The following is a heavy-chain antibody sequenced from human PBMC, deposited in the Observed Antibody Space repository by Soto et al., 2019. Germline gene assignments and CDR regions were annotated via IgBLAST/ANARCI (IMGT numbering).Heavy chain of an antibody. Sequence: ASVWVSWKASGFTFTSSAVQWVRQARGQRLEWIGWIVVGSGNTNYAQKFQERVTITRDMSTSTAYMELSSLRSEDTAVYYCAAGEDSSSWYDLDYYYYYGMDVWGQGTTVTVSS. D-gene: IGHD6-13*01. J-gene: IGHJ6*02. V-gene: IGHV1-58*01. CDR3: AAGEDSSSWYDLDYYYYYGMDV. CDR1: GFTFTSSA. CDR2: IVVGSGNT.